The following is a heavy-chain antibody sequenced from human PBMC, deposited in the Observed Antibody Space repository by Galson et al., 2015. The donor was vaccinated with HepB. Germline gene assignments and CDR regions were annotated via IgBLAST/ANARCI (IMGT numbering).Heavy chain of an antibody. CDR2: IWYDGSNK. J-gene: IGHJ6*02. V-gene: IGHV3-33*01. CDR3: ARDLGYGSSSWYYYYGMDV. D-gene: IGHD6-13*01. Sequence: SLRLSCAASGFTFSSYGMHWVRQAPGKGLEWVAVIWYDGSNKYYADSVKGRFTISRDNSKNTLYLQMNSLRAEDTAVYYCARDLGYGSSSWYYYYGMDVWGQGTTVTVSS. CDR1: GFTFSSYG.